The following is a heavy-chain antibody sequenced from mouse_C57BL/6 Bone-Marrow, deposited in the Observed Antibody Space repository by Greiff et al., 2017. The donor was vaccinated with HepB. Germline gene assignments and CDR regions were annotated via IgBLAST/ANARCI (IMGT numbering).Heavy chain of an antibody. V-gene: IGHV3-6*01. D-gene: IGHD1-1*01. Sequence: EVQLQQSGPGLVKPSQSLSLTCSVTGYSITSGYYWNWIRQFPGNKLEWMGYISYDGSNNYNPSLKNRISITRDTSKNQFFLKLNSVTTEDTATYYCAREGYYGSSRYFDVWGTGTTVTVSS. CDR1: GYSITSGYY. CDR3: AREGYYGSSRYFDV. CDR2: ISYDGSN. J-gene: IGHJ1*03.